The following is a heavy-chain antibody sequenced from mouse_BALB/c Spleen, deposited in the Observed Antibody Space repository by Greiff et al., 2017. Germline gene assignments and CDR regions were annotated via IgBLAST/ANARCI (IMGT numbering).Heavy chain of an antibody. CDR3: ARGGAYYRYDVAY. V-gene: IGHV5-6-5*01. CDR2: ISSGGST. D-gene: IGHD2-14*01. CDR1: GFTFSSYA. Sequence: EVQRVESGGGLVKPGGSLKLSCAASGFTFSSYAMSWVRQTPEKRLEWVASISSGGSTYYPDSVKGRFTISRDNARNILYLQMSSLRSEDTAMYYCARGGAYYRYDVAYWGQGTLVTVSA. J-gene: IGHJ3*01.